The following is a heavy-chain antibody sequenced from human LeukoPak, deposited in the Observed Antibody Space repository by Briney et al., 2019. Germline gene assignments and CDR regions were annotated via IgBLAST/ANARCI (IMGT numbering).Heavy chain of an antibody. CDR1: GYTFTSYG. CDR3: ARDLMIVVVPHDAFDI. D-gene: IGHD3-22*01. V-gene: IGHV1-18*01. CDR2: ISAYNGNT. Sequence: GASVKVSCTASGYTFTSYGISWVRQAPGRGLEWMGWISAYNGNTNYAQKLQGRVTMTTDTSTSTAYMELRSLRSDDTAVYYCARDLMIVVVPHDAFDIWGQGTMVTVSS. J-gene: IGHJ3*02.